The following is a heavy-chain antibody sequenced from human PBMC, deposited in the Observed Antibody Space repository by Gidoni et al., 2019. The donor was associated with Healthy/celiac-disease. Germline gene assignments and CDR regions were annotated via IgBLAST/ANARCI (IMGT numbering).Heavy chain of an antibody. J-gene: IGHJ6*02. CDR2: INPNSGGT. Sequence: QVQLVQSGAEVKKPGASVKVSCKPSGYTFTGYYMHWVRQAPGQGLEWMGWINPNSGGTNYAQKFQGRVTMTRDTSISTAYMERSRLRSDDTAVYYCARDQPILLWFGEWRLGSHPYYGMDVWGQGTTVTVSS. D-gene: IGHD3-10*01. CDR1: GYTFTGYY. V-gene: IGHV1-2*02. CDR3: ARDQPILLWFGEWRLGSHPYYGMDV.